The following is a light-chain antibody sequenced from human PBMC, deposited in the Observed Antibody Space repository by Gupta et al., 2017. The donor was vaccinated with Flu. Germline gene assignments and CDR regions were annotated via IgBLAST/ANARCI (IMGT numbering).Light chain of an antibody. Sequence: VGDRVTITCQASRDISDNLHWYQQKPGQVPKVLIYDASNLEKGVPSRFSGRGSGTVSTVTISSLQPEDTATYFCQQYESRVTFGGGTKVEI. CDR1: RDISDN. V-gene: IGKV1-33*01. J-gene: IGKJ4*01. CDR3: QQYESRVT. CDR2: DAS.